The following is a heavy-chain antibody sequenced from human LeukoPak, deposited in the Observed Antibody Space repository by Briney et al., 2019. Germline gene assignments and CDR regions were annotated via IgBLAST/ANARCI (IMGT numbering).Heavy chain of an antibody. CDR1: GYSISSGYY. CDR3: ARVAHRSNYGFYYYYYMDV. Sequence: SETLSLTCTVSGYSISSGYYWSWIRQPPGKGLEWIGYIYYSGSTNYNPSLKSRVTISVDTSKNQFSLKLSSVTAADTAVYYCARVAHRSNYGFYYYYYMDVWGKGTTVTVSS. CDR2: IYYSGST. J-gene: IGHJ6*03. V-gene: IGHV4-61*01. D-gene: IGHD4-11*01.